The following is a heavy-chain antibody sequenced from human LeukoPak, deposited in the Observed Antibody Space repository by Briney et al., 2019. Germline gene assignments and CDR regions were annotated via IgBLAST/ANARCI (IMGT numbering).Heavy chain of an antibody. CDR3: ARFGSYGNWFDP. J-gene: IGHJ5*02. Sequence: PSETLSLTCAVYGGSFSGYYWSWIRQPPGKGLEWIGSIYYSGSTYYNPSLKSRVTISVDRSKNQFSLKLSSVTAADTAVYYCARFGSYGNWFDPWGQGTLVTVSS. CDR2: IYYSGST. V-gene: IGHV4-34*01. CDR1: GGSFSGYY. D-gene: IGHD5-18*01.